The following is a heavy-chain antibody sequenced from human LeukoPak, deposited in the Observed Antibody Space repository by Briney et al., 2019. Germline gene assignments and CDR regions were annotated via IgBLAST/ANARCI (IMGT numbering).Heavy chain of an antibody. Sequence: ASVKVSCKASGYTFTSYGISWVRQAPGQGLEWMGWISAYSGNTNYAQKLRGRVTMTTDTSTSTAYMELRSLRSDDTAVYYCARMGWLRASTAGTEYFQHWGQGTLVTVSS. J-gene: IGHJ1*01. D-gene: IGHD5-12*01. CDR1: GYTFTSYG. V-gene: IGHV1-18*01. CDR2: ISAYSGNT. CDR3: ARMGWLRASTAGTEYFQH.